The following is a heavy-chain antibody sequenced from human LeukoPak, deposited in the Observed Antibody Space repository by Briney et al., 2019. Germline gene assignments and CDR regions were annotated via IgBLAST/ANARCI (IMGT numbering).Heavy chain of an antibody. Sequence: PGGSLRLSCAASGFTFSSYSMNWVRQAPGKGVECVSSISSSSRYIYYADSVKGRFTISRDNAKNSLYLQMKSLRAEDTAVYYCARDLNAAAGTPGGVYWGQGTLVTVSS. J-gene: IGHJ4*02. CDR2: ISSSSRYI. D-gene: IGHD6-13*01. CDR1: GFTFSSYS. CDR3: ARDLNAAAGTPGGVY. V-gene: IGHV3-21*01.